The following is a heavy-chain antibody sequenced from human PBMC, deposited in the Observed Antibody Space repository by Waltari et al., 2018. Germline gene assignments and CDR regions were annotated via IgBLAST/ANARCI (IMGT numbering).Heavy chain of an antibody. CDR1: GFTFGDSG. J-gene: IGHJ5*02. Sequence: EVQLVESGGGLVQPGGSLRLSCAASGFTFGDSGMHWVRQAPGKGLEWVSSISNTAKTIYYADSVKGRFTISRDNAKKSLSLQMSSLRAEDTAVYYCTSLLRGSWGQGVLVTVSS. CDR3: TSLLRGS. CDR2: ISNTAKTI. V-gene: IGHV3-21*04.